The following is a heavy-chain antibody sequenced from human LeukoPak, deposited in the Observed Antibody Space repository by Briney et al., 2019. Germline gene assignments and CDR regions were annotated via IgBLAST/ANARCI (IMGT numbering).Heavy chain of an antibody. V-gene: IGHV1-2*02. CDR3: ARCPGHHDASDI. CDR1: GYTFTGYY. J-gene: IGHJ3*02. CDR2: INPNSGGT. Sequence: ASVKVSCKASGYTFTGYYMHWVRQAPGQGLEWMGWINPNSGGTNYAQKFQGRVTMTRDTSISTAYMELSRLRSDDTAVDYCARCPGHHDASDIWGQGTMVTVSS.